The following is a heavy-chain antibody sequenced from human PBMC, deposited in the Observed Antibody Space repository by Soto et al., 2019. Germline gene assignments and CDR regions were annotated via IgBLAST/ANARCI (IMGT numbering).Heavy chain of an antibody. V-gene: IGHV4-59*01. CDR3: ARVICSGGSCYLDY. Sequence: LSLTCTVSGGSISSYYWSWIRQPPGKGLEWIGYIYYSGSTNYNPSLKSRVTISVDTSKNQFSLKLSSVTAADTAVYYCARVICSGGSCYLDYWGQGTLVTVSS. D-gene: IGHD2-15*01. J-gene: IGHJ4*02. CDR1: GGSISSYY. CDR2: IYYSGST.